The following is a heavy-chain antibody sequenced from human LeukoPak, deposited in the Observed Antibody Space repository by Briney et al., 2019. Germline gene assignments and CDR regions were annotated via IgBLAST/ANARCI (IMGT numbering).Heavy chain of an antibody. Sequence: GGSLRLSCEASGFTFSSYWMSWVRQAPGKGLEWVANIKTDGSEKYYVDSVKGRFTISRDNAKNSLYLQMNSLRAEDTAVYYCARDYTGCFPWGQGTLVIVSS. J-gene: IGHJ5*02. CDR1: GFTFSSYW. V-gene: IGHV3-7*03. D-gene: IGHD3-9*01. CDR2: IKTDGSEK. CDR3: ARDYTGCFP.